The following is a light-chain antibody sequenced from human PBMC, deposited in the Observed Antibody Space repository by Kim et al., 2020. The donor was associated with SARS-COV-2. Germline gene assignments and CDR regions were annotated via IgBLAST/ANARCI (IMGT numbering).Light chain of an antibody. V-gene: IGKV3-20*01. CDR1: QSVSSSN. J-gene: IGKJ4*01. Sequence: EIVLTQSPGTLSLSPGERATLSCRASQSVSSSNLAWYQQKPGQPPRLLMYDASSRATGIPYRFSGSGSGTDFTLTISRLEPEDFAVYYCQQYGSTPLTFGGGTKVDIK. CDR3: QQYGSTPLT. CDR2: DAS.